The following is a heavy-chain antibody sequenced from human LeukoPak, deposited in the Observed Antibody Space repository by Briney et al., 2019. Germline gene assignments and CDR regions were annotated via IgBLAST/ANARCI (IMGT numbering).Heavy chain of an antibody. J-gene: IGHJ4*02. Sequence: SETLSLTCTVSGGSISSYYWSWIRQPPGKGLEWIGYIYYSGSTNYNPSLKSRVTISVDRSKNQFSLKLSSVTAADTAVYYCARGKYSSSWYDYFDYWGQGTLVTVSS. CDR1: GGSISSYY. V-gene: IGHV4-59*12. D-gene: IGHD6-13*01. CDR3: ARGKYSSSWYDYFDY. CDR2: IYYSGST.